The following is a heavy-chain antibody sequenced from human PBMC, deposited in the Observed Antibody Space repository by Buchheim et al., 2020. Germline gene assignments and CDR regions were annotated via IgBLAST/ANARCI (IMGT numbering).Heavy chain of an antibody. V-gene: IGHV3-11*01. CDR1: GFTFSDYY. CDR3: ARDRDIVVVPAAIPLFHRDYGMDV. D-gene: IGHD2-2*02. J-gene: IGHJ6*02. CDR2: ISSSGSTI. Sequence: QVQLVESGGGLVKPGGSLRLSCAASGFTFSDYYMSWIRQASGKGLEWVSYISSSGSTIYYADSVKGRFTISRDNAKNSLYLQMNSLRAEDTAVYYCARDRDIVVVPAAIPLFHRDYGMDVWGQGTT.